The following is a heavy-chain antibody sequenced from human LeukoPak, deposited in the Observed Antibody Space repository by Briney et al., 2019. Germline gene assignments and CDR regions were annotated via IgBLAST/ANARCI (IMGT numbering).Heavy chain of an antibody. CDR3: ASNLHSSGWSFDY. CDR1: GGSFSGYY. Sequence: SETLSLTCAVYGGSFSGYYWSWIRQPPGKGLEWIGEINHSGSTNYNPSLKSRVTISVDTSKNQFSLKLSSVTAADTAVYYCASNLHSSGWSFDYWGQGTLVTVSS. J-gene: IGHJ4*02. D-gene: IGHD6-19*01. V-gene: IGHV4-34*01. CDR2: INHSGST.